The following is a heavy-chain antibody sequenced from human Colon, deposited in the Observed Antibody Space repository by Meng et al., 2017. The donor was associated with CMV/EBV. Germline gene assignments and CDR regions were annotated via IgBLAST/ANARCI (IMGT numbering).Heavy chain of an antibody. CDR3: AREADIVVVPAADFDY. V-gene: IGHV1-2*02. D-gene: IGHD2-2*01. J-gene: IGHJ4*02. CDR1: GYTFTGYY. CDR2: INPNSGGT. Sequence: SGYTFTGYYMRWVRQAPGQGLEWMGWINPNSGGTNYAQKFQGRVTMTRDTSISTAYMELSRLRSDDTAVYYCAREADIVVVPAADFDYWGQGTLVTVSS.